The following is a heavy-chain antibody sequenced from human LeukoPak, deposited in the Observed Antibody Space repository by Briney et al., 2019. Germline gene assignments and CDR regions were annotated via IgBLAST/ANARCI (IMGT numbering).Heavy chain of an antibody. CDR2: ISGSGGST. CDR1: GFTFSSYA. J-gene: IGHJ4*02. Sequence: PGGSLRLSCAASGFTFSSYAMSWVRQAPGKGQEWVSAISGSGGSTYYVDSVKGRFTISRDNSKNTLYLQMNSLRAEDTAVYYCAKEGRGVELFSPYLDWGQGTLVTVSS. CDR3: AKEGRGVELFSPYLD. V-gene: IGHV3-23*01. D-gene: IGHD1-7*01.